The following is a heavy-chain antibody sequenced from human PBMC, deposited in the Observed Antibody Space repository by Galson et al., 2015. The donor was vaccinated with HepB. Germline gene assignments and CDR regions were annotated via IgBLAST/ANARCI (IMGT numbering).Heavy chain of an antibody. J-gene: IGHJ5*02. CDR2: ISRSGSTI. Sequence: SLRLSCAASGFIFSDYSMTWIRQAPGKGLEWVSYISRSGSTIYSADSVKGRFVISRDNAKNSLYLQMNSLRAEDTAVYYCARPGIPAGMDGSYNWFDPWGQGTLVTVSS. CDR3: ARPGIPAGMDGSYNWFDP. D-gene: IGHD2-2*01. CDR1: GFIFSDYS. V-gene: IGHV3-11*01.